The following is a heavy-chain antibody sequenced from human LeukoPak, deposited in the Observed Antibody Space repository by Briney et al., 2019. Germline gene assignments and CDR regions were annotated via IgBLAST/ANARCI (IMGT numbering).Heavy chain of an antibody. Sequence: PSETLSLTCAVSGYSISSGYYWGWIRQPPGKGLEWIGSIYHSGSTNYNPSLKSRVTISVDTSKNQFSLKLSSVTAADTAVYYCARDSMVRGVIPYNWGQGTLVTVSS. J-gene: IGHJ4*02. CDR1: GYSISSGYY. V-gene: IGHV4-38-2*02. D-gene: IGHD3-10*01. CDR2: IYHSGST. CDR3: ARDSMVRGVIPYN.